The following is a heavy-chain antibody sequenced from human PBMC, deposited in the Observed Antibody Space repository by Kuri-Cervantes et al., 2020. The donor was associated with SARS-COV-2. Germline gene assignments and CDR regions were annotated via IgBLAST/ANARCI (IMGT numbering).Heavy chain of an antibody. CDR3: ARGTPTALLGLSDLCFDY. Sequence: ASVKVSCKASGYTFTGYYMHWVRQAPGQGLEWMGWINPNSGGTNYAQKFQGRVTMTRDTSTSTVYMELSSLRSEDTAVYYCARGTPTALLGLSDLCFDYWGQGTLVTVSS. V-gene: IGHV1-2*02. D-gene: IGHD2-15*01. CDR1: GYTFTGYY. CDR2: INPNSGGT. J-gene: IGHJ4*02.